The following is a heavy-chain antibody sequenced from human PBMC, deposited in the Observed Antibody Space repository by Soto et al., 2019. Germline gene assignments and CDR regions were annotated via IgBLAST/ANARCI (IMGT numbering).Heavy chain of an antibody. J-gene: IGHJ5*02. CDR2: IYNSGIT. Sequence: QVLLQESGPGLVKSSQTLSLTCTVSGGSISSGDYSWSWVRQSPVKGLEWIGHIYNSGITYYNPSLNSRVVISIDTSRNQFSLRLNSLTAADRAVYFCARGVTVFGLVSRFWFDPWGQGTVVTVSS. D-gene: IGHD3-3*01. V-gene: IGHV4-30-4*01. CDR3: ARGVTVFGLVSRFWFDP. CDR1: GGSISSGDYS.